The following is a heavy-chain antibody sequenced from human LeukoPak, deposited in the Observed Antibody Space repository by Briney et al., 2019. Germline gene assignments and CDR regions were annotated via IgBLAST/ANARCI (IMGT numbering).Heavy chain of an antibody. D-gene: IGHD6-13*01. CDR2: IKQDGSEK. Sequence: GGSLRLPCAASGFTFSSYWMSWVRQAPGKGLEWVANIKQDGSEKYYVDSVKGRFTISRDNAKNSLYLQMNSLRAEDTAVYCCARSGGSSWYPYYFDYWGQGTLVTVSS. J-gene: IGHJ4*02. V-gene: IGHV3-7*01. CDR3: ARSGGSSWYPYYFDY. CDR1: GFTFSSYW.